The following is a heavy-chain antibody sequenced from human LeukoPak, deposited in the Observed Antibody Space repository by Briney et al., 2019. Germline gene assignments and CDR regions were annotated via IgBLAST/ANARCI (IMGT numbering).Heavy chain of an antibody. CDR2: ISGSGGST. D-gene: IGHD2-15*01. J-gene: IGHJ4*02. CDR3: AKDGYCSGGSCYLWYFDY. Sequence: GGSLRLSCAASGFTFSSYAMSWVRQAPGKGLEWVSAISGSGGSTYYADSVKGRFTISRDNSKNTLYLQMNSLRAEDTAVYYCAKDGYCSGGSCYLWYFDYWGQGTLVTVSS. CDR1: GFTFSSYA. V-gene: IGHV3-23*01.